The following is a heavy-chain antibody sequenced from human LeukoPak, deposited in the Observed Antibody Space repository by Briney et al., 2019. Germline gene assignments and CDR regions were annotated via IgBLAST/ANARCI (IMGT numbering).Heavy chain of an antibody. D-gene: IGHD3-16*01. Sequence: PSETLSLTCTVSGGSFSTYYWSWIRQPPGKALEWFGYIYYSGSTDYNPSLKSRVTMSLDTSKNQFSLNRSSVTAADTAVYYCARAVITFGGAVAKGFDCWGQGTLVTVSS. CDR1: GGSFSTYY. J-gene: IGHJ4*02. V-gene: IGHV4-59*01. CDR3: ARAVITFGGAVAKGFDC. CDR2: IYYSGST.